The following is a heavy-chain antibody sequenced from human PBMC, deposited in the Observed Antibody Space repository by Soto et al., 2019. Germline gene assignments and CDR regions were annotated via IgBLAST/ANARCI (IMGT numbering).Heavy chain of an antibody. J-gene: IGHJ4*02. Sequence: SETLSLTCAVYGGSFSGYYWSWIRQPPGKGLEWIGEINHSGSTNYNPSLKSRVTISVDTSKNQFSLKLSSVTAADTAVYYCATGYDDYVFDYWAQRTPVTVSS. D-gene: IGHD4-17*01. CDR1: GGSFSGYY. CDR2: INHSGST. CDR3: ATGYDDYVFDY. V-gene: IGHV4-34*01.